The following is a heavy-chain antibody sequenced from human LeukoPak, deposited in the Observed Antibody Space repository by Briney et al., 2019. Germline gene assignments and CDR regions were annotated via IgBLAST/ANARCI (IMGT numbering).Heavy chain of an antibody. D-gene: IGHD2-15*01. Sequence: ASVKVSCKASGGTFSSYAISWVRQAPGQGLEWMGGIIPIFGTANYAQKFQGRVTITADESTSTAYMELSSLRSGDTAVYYCARGSIVVVVAATPLDAFDIWGQGTMVTVSS. CDR2: IIPIFGTA. J-gene: IGHJ3*02. CDR3: ARGSIVVVVAATPLDAFDI. CDR1: GGTFSSYA. V-gene: IGHV1-69*13.